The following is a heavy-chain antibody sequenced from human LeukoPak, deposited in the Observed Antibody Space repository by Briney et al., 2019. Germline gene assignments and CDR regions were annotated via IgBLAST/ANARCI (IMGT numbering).Heavy chain of an antibody. CDR3: AKRGYYGSGSYSTFDY. V-gene: IGHV3-23*01. CDR2: ISGSGGST. D-gene: IGHD3-10*01. CDR1: GFTVSSNY. Sequence: GGSLRLSCAASGFTVSSNYMSWVRQAPGKGLEWVSAISGSGGSTYYADSVKGRFTISRDNSKNTLYPQMNSLRAEDTAVYYCAKRGYYGSGSYSTFDYWGQGTLVTVSS. J-gene: IGHJ4*02.